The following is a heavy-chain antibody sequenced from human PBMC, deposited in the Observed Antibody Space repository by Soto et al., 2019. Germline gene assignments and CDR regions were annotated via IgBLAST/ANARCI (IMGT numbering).Heavy chain of an antibody. D-gene: IGHD6-19*01. J-gene: IGHJ2*01. Sequence: QVQLQQWGAGLLKPSETLSLTCGVYGGSFSGYYWSWIRQPPGKGLEWIGEIDHTGSTIYTPSLKSRVTISIDTSKNQFSLKLSSVTAADTAVYYCARGYSSGWTAYFELWGRGTLVTVSS. CDR1: GGSFSGYY. CDR2: IDHTGST. CDR3: ARGYSSGWTAYFEL. V-gene: IGHV4-34*01.